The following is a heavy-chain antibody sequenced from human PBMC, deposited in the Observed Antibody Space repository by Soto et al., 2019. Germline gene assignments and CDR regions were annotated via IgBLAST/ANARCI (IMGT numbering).Heavy chain of an antibody. CDR2: IYYSGST. J-gene: IGHJ4*02. CDR3: ARGFYDSSGYYRFDY. V-gene: IGHV4-59*01. Sequence: SETLCLSCTVSGGTISGYYGSWIRQPPGKGLEWIGYIYYSGSTNYNPSLKSRVTISVDTSKNQFSLKLSSVTAADTAVYYCARGFYDSSGYYRFDYWGQGTLVTVSS. D-gene: IGHD3-22*01. CDR1: GGTISGYY.